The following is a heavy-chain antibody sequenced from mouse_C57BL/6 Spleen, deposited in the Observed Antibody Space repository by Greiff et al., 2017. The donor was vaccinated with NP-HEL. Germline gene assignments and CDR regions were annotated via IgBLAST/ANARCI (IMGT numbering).Heavy chain of an antibody. CDR2: IDPSDSYP. Sequence: QVQLQQPGAELVRPGTSVKLSCKASGYTFTSYWMHWVKQRPGQGLEWIGVIDPSDSYPNYNQKFKGKATLTVDTSSSTAYMQLSSLTSEDSAVYYCARYGTTVSIDYWGQGTTLTVSS. CDR3: ARYGTTVSIDY. D-gene: IGHD1-1*01. V-gene: IGHV1-59*01. CDR1: GYTFTSYW. J-gene: IGHJ2*01.